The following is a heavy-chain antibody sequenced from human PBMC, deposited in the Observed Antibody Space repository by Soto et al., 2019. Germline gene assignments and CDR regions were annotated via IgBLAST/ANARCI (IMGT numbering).Heavy chain of an antibody. CDR2: IYYSGST. CDR3: ARDDSSEGAFDI. J-gene: IGHJ3*02. V-gene: IGHV4-59*01. D-gene: IGHD3-22*01. Sequence: QVQLQESGPGLVKPSETLSLTCTVSGGSISSYYWSWIRQPPGKGLEWSGYIYYSGSTNYNPSLKSRVTISVDTSKNQFSLKLSSVTAADTAVYYCARDDSSEGAFDIWGQGTMVTVSS. CDR1: GGSISSYY.